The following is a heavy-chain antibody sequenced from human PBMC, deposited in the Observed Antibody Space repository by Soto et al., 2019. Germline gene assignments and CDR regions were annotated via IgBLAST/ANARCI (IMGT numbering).Heavy chain of an antibody. CDR2: ISGYNGNT. J-gene: IGHJ4*02. D-gene: IGHD2-8*01. CDR1: GYTFTRYG. Sequence: QVQLLQSGAEVKKPGASVRVSCKTSGYTFTRYGVSWVRQAPGQVLEWMGWISGYNGNTKEAHKFEGRVILTTATAANTAHMDLRSLTSNDTAVYYCARVSAYSTPWSFDSWGQGTLVSVSS. V-gene: IGHV1-18*01. CDR3: ARVSAYSTPWSFDS.